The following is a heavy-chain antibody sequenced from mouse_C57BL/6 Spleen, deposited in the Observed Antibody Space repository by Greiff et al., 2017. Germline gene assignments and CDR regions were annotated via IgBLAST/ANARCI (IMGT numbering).Heavy chain of an antibody. Sequence: LVESGPELVKPGASVKLSCKASGYTFTSYDINWVKQRPGQGLEWIGWIYPRAGSTKYHEKFKGNATLTVDTSSSTAYMELHSLKSEDSAVYVCARWGGKGAMDYWGQGTSVTVSS. CDR3: ARWGGKGAMDY. D-gene: IGHD2-1*01. V-gene: IGHV1-85*01. CDR1: GYTFTSYD. J-gene: IGHJ4*01. CDR2: IYPRAGST.